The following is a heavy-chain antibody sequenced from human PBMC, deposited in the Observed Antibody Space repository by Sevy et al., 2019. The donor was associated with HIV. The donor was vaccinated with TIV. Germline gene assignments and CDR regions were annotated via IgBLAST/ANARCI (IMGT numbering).Heavy chain of an antibody. J-gene: IGHJ4*02. CDR1: EFTFRSYD. Sequence: GGSLRLSCAASEFTFRSYDKHWVRQAPGKGPEWVAIIYYDESLKYYADSVKGRFTISRDNSKNTLYLQMNSLRVDDTAVYYCARDLGSGWYPLDYWGQGTLVTVSS. D-gene: IGHD6-19*01. V-gene: IGHV3-33*01. CDR3: ARDLGSGWYPLDY. CDR2: IYYDESLK.